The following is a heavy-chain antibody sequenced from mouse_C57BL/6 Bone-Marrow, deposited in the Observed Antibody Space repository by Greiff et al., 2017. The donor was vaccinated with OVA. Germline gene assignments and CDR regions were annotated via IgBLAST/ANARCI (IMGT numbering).Heavy chain of an antibody. Sequence: QVQLQQPGAELVKPGASVKLSCKASGYTFTSYWMHWVKQRPGQGLEWIGMIHPNSGSTNYNEKFKSEATLTVDKSSSTAYMQLSSLTSEDSAVYYCARSYGSSYRFAYWGQGTLVTVSA. V-gene: IGHV1-64*01. CDR3: ARSYGSSYRFAY. J-gene: IGHJ3*01. CDR2: IHPNSGST. D-gene: IGHD1-1*01. CDR1: GYTFTSYW.